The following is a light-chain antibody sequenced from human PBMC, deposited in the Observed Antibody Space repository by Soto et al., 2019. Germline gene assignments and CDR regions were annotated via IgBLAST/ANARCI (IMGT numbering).Light chain of an antibody. Sequence: EIVVTQKPATLSGAQRERAPLSCRASQSVGVNLAWYQQKPGQAPRLLIYDASTRATGIPATWSSSGSGKEVTLTSSSLQAPDFAGSYYHQYYNWPPSTVGQGTRLEIK. CDR1: QSVGVN. CDR2: DAS. V-gene: IGKV3-15*01. CDR3: HQYYNWPPST. J-gene: IGKJ5*01.